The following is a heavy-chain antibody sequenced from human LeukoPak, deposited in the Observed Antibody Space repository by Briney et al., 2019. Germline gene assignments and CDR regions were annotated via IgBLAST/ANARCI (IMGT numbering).Heavy chain of an antibody. CDR3: SKLGITMIGGV. J-gene: IGHJ6*04. CDR1: GFTFSSCS. Sequence: GSLRISCAASGFTFSSCSAKWVRQAAGERVEGVSAISSSSSNIYYEDSVKDRLTISSNNAKKSLYQQMNSRRAEDTADKYYSKLGITMIGGVWGKGTTVTISS. D-gene: IGHD3-10*02. CDR2: ISSSSSNI. V-gene: IGHV3-21*01.